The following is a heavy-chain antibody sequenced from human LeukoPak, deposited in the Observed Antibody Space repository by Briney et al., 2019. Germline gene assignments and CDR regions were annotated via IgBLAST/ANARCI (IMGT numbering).Heavy chain of an antibody. CDR2: IKQDGSEK. D-gene: IGHD1-26*01. J-gene: IGHJ4*02. V-gene: IGHV3-7*01. Sequence: GGSLRLSCAASGFTFSSYWMSWVRQAPGKGLEWVANIKQDGSEKYYVDSVKGRFTISRDNAKNSLYLQMNSLRAEDTAVYYCARDRSYRPDSGSYLRYWGQGTLVTVSS. CDR3: ARDRSYRPDSGSYLRY. CDR1: GFTFSSYW.